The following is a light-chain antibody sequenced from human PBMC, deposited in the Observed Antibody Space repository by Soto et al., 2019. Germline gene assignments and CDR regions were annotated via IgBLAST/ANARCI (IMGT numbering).Light chain of an antibody. CDR3: SSWTTGSTLEV. J-gene: IGLJ1*01. CDR1: SSDIDDYNY. CDR2: DVT. Sequence: QSALTQPASVSGSPGQSITMSCTGASSDIDDYNYVSWYQQHPGKAPKLLIYDVTNRPSGISDRFSGSKSGNTASLTISGLQTEDEADYYCSSWTTGSTLEVFGTGTKVTVL. V-gene: IGLV2-14*03.